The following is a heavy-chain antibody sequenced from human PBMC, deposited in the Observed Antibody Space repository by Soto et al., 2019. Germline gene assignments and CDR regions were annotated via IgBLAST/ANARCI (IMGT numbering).Heavy chain of an antibody. V-gene: IGHV4-39*01. J-gene: IGHJ6*02. CDR1: GGSISSRSYY. CDR2: ISYSGST. CDR3: ARRNSFGSGKYGVDL. Sequence: QLQLQESGPGLVKPSETLSLTCTVSGGSISSRSYYWGWIRQPPGKGLEWIGSISYSGSTFYNPSLNSRVTISVDTSKNQLSLRLSSVTAADTAVYYCARRNSFGSGKYGVDLWGQGTTVTVSS. D-gene: IGHD3-10*01.